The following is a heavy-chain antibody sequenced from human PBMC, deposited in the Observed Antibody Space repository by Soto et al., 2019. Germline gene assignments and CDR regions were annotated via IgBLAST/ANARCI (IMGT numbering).Heavy chain of an antibody. D-gene: IGHD2-21*01. CDR2: INAGNGNT. J-gene: IGHJ3*02. CDR3: ARGRRHIVVVIASHDAFDI. V-gene: IGHV1-3*01. Sequence: ASVKVSCKASGYTFTSYAMHWVRQAPGQRLEWMGWINAGNGNTKYSQKFQGRVTITRDTSASTAYMELSSLRSEDTAVYYCARGRRHIVVVIASHDAFDIWGQGTMVTVSS. CDR1: GYTFTSYA.